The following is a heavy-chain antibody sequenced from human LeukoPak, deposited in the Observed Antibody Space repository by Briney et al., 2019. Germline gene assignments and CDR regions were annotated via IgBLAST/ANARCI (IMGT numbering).Heavy chain of an antibody. CDR3: ASSSTSNFDY. CDR2: ISYDGSNK. J-gene: IGHJ4*02. Sequence: GRSLRLSCAASGFTFSSYAMHWVRQAPGKGLEWVAVISYDGSNKYYADSVKGRFTISRDNSKNTLYLQMNSLRAEDTAVYYCASSSTSNFDYWDQGTLVTVSS. D-gene: IGHD2-2*01. CDR1: GFTFSSYA. V-gene: IGHV3-30-3*01.